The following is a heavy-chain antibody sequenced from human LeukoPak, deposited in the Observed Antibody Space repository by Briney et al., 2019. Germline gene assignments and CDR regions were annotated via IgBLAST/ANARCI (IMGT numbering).Heavy chain of an antibody. CDR2: ISSSSSYI. V-gene: IGHV3-21*01. CDR1: GFTFSSYS. J-gene: IGHJ4*02. Sequence: GGSLRLSCAASGFTFSSYSMNWVRQAPGKWLEWVSSISSSSSYIYYADSVKGRSTISRDNAKHSLYLQVNSLRAEDTAVYYCARLTLWGSYLDYWGQGTLVTVSS. CDR3: ARLTLWGSYLDY. D-gene: IGHD3-16*01.